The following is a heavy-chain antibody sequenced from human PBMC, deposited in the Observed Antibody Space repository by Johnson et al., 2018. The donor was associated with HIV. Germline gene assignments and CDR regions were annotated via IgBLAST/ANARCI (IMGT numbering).Heavy chain of an antibody. J-gene: IGHJ3*01. Sequence: VQLVESGGGLIQPGGSLRLSCAASGFTVSSNYMSWVRQAPGKGLAWVSVIYSCDSTYYADSVKGRFTISRDNSKNTLYLQMNSLRAEDTAVYYCARERGAVAGTAAFAVWGQGTVVTVSS. CDR2: IYSCDST. CDR3: ARERGAVAGTAAFAV. D-gene: IGHD6-19*01. V-gene: IGHV3-53*01. CDR1: GFTVSSNY.